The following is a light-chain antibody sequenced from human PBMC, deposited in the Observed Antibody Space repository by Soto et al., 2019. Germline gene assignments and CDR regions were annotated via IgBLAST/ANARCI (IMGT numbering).Light chain of an antibody. CDR1: QSVSIR. CDR3: QQYNNWPRT. V-gene: IGKV3-15*01. CDR2: GAT. Sequence: EIVMTQSPATLSVSPLERATLSCMASQSVSIRLAWYHQKPGQAPTLLIHGATTSAKGIPATFSGAGSGTEFTLPTSSLQSADFAVYYCQQYNNWPRTFGQGTKVDI. J-gene: IGKJ1*01.